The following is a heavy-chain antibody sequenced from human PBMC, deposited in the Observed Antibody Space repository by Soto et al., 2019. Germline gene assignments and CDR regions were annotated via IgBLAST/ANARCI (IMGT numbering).Heavy chain of an antibody. D-gene: IGHD2-2*01. CDR2: ILYDGSNK. V-gene: IGHV3-30*18. CDR1: GFTFSNCG. CDR3: AKSRDAYNFYFYYGMDV. Sequence: GGSLRLSCAASGFTFSNCGMHWVRQTPGKGLEWVALILYDGSNKYYGDSVKGRFTISRDNSKNTLYLQVSSLRAEDTAVYYCAKSRDAYNFYFYYGMDVWGQGTTVTVSS. J-gene: IGHJ6*02.